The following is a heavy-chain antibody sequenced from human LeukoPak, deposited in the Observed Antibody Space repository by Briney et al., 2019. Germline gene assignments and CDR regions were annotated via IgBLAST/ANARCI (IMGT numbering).Heavy chain of an antibody. V-gene: IGHV1-2*02. CDR1: GYTFTGYY. J-gene: IGHJ5*02. Sequence: ASVKVSCKASGYTFTGYYLHWVRQAPGQGLEWMGWITPNSGGTNYAQKFQGRVTMTRDTSISTAYMELSRLRSDDTAVYYCARENSSSWYGWFDPWGQGTLVTVSS. CDR2: ITPNSGGT. CDR3: ARENSSSWYGWFDP. D-gene: IGHD6-13*01.